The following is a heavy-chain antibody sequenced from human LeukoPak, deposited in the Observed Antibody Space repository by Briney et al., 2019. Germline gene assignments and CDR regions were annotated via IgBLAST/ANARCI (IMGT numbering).Heavy chain of an antibody. CDR3: ARVHYVISYYYMDV. CDR2: ISSYGSNT. V-gene: IGHV1-18*01. CDR1: GYSFTSYG. D-gene: IGHD2/OR15-2a*01. Sequence: ASVKVSCKASGYSFTSYGVSWVRQAPGQGLEWMGWISSYGSNTNYARRLQGRVTMTTDTSTSTAYMELRSLRSDDSAVYYCARVHYVISYYYMDVWGEGTTVTVSS. J-gene: IGHJ6*03.